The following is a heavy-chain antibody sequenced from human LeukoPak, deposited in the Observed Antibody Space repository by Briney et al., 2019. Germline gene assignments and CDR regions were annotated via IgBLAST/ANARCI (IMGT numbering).Heavy chain of an antibody. V-gene: IGHV4-59*01. J-gene: IGHJ6*02. CDR3: ARALESYGMDV. Sequence: SETLSLTCTVSGGSISSYYWSWIRQPPGKGLEWIGYIYYSGSTNYNPSLKSRVTISVDTSKNQFSLKLSSVTAADTAVYYCARALESYGMDVWGQGTTVTVSS. CDR1: GGSISSYY. CDR2: IYYSGST. D-gene: IGHD1-1*01.